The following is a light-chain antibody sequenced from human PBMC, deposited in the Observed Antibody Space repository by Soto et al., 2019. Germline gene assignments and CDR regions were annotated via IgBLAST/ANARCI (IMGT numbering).Light chain of an antibody. CDR1: QSISSY. J-gene: IGKJ1*01. CDR2: AAS. Sequence: DIQMTQSPSSLSASVGDRVTITCRASQSISSYLNWYQQKPGKAPKLLIYAASSLQSGVPSRFSSSGTGTDFTLTISSLQPETFATYYCQPSYSTPRTFGQGTKVEIK. CDR3: QPSYSTPRT. V-gene: IGKV1-39*01.